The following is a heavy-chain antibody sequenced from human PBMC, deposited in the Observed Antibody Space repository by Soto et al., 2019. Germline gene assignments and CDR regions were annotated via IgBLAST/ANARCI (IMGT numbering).Heavy chain of an antibody. CDR3: ARAYGGYSYAYYFDY. CDR1: GFTFINFW. D-gene: IGHD5-18*01. J-gene: IGHJ4*02. V-gene: IGHV4-59*01. CDR2: IYYSGST. Sequence: VSLRLSCAASGFTFINFWMSWARQAPGKGLEWIGYIYYSGSTNYNPSLKSRVTISVDTSKNQFSLKLSSVTAADTAVYYCARAYGGYSYAYYFDYWGQGTRVTVSS.